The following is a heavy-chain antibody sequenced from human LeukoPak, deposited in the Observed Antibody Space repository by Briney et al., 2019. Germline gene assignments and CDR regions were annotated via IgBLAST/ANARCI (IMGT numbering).Heavy chain of an antibody. Sequence: NPGGSLRLSCAASGFTFSSYAMSWVRQAPGKGLEWVGRIKSKTDGGTTDYAAPVKGRFTISRDDSKNTLYLQMNSLKTEDTAVYYCTTDPDEYYYGSSGYLYWGQGTLVTVSS. CDR3: TTDPDEYYYGSSGYLY. D-gene: IGHD3-22*01. J-gene: IGHJ4*02. V-gene: IGHV3-15*01. CDR1: GFTFSSYA. CDR2: IKSKTDGGTT.